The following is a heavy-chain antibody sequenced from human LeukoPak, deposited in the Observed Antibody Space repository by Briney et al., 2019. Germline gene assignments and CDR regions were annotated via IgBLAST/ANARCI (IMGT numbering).Heavy chain of an antibody. D-gene: IGHD1-14*01. CDR1: GYTFTSYG. J-gene: IGHJ5*02. V-gene: IGHV1-69*06. CDR2: IIPNFGTP. Sequence: SVKVSCKASGYTFTSYGISWVRQAPGKGLEWIGGIIPNFGTPNYAQKFQGRVTITADKSTSTAYMELSSLRSEDTAVYYCARVLITSANWFDPWGQGTLVTVSS. CDR3: ARVLITSANWFDP.